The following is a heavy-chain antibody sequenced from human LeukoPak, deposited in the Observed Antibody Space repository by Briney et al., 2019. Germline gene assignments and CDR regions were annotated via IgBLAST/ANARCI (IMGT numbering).Heavy chain of an antibody. CDR2: TYYRSKWYN. D-gene: IGHD3-22*01. J-gene: IGHJ4*02. V-gene: IGHV6-1*01. Sequence: SQTLSLTCAISGDSVSSKSTAWNWIRQSPSRGLEWLGRTYYRSKWYNGYAVSVKSRITINPDTSKNQFSLQLNSVTPEDTAVYYCARTRSSGYLTLDYWGQGTLVTVSS. CDR1: GDSVSSKSTA. CDR3: ARTRSSGYLTLDY.